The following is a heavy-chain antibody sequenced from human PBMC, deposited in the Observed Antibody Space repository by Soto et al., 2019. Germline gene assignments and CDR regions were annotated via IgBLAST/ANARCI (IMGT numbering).Heavy chain of an antibody. D-gene: IGHD6-13*01. J-gene: IGHJ5*02. CDR3: AREASSSWYRVSSDDWFDP. CDR1: GFTFSSYS. V-gene: IGHV3-21*01. Sequence: GGSLRLSCAASGFTFSSYSMNWVRQAPGKGLEWVSSISSSSSYIYYADSVKGRFTISRDNAKNSLYLQMNSLRAEDTAVYYCAREASSSWYRVSSDDWFDPWGQGTLVTVSS. CDR2: ISSSSSYI.